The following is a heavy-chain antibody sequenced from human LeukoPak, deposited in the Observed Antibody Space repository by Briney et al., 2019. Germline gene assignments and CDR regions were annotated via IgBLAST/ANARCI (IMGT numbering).Heavy chain of an antibody. CDR1: GYTFTGYY. D-gene: IGHD3-22*01. V-gene: IGHV1-2*02. Sequence: ASVKVSCKASGYTFTGYYMHWVRQAPGQGLEWMGWINPNSGGTNYAQKFQGRVTMTRNTSISTAYMELSSLRSEDTAVYYCARQYYDSSGYSNDYWGQGTLVTVSS. CDR3: ARQYYDSSGYSNDY. CDR2: INPNSGGT. J-gene: IGHJ4*02.